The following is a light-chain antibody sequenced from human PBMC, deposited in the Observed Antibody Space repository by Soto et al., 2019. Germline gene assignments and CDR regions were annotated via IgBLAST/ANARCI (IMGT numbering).Light chain of an antibody. Sequence: EIVLTQSPGTLSLSPGERATLSCRASQSVSSSYLAWYQQKPGQAPRLLIYGASGRATGIPDRFSGSGSGTDFTLTISTLEPEDFAVYYCQQYGSSPPFTFGQGTRLEMK. CDR2: GAS. V-gene: IGKV3-20*01. CDR3: QQYGSSPPFT. CDR1: QSVSSSY. J-gene: IGKJ5*01.